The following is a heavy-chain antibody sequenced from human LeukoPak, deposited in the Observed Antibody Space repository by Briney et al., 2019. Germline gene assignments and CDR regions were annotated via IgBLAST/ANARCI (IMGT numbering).Heavy chain of an antibody. V-gene: IGHV3-30*18. CDR2: ISYDGSNK. CDR1: GFTFSSYG. Sequence: GSLRLSCAASGFTFSSYGMHWVRQAPGKGLEWVAVISYDGSNKYYADSVKGRFTISRDNSKNTLCLQMNSLRAEDTAVYYCAKSITMIVVVTPDYWGQGTLVTVSS. CDR3: AKSITMIVVVTPDY. D-gene: IGHD3-22*01. J-gene: IGHJ4*02.